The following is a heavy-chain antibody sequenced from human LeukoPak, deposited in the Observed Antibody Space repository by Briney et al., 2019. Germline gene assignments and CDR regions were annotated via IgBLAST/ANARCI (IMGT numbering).Heavy chain of an antibody. CDR1: GFTFSRYE. CDR2: ISSSGSTI. CDR3: AREWLEVGGGAFDI. D-gene: IGHD3-22*01. J-gene: IGHJ3*02. V-gene: IGHV3-48*03. Sequence: GGSLRLSCAASGFTFSRYEMNWVRQAPGKGLEWVSYISSSGSTIYYADSVKGRFTISRDNAKNSLYLQMNSLRAEDTAVYYCAREWLEVGGGAFDIWGQGTMVTVSS.